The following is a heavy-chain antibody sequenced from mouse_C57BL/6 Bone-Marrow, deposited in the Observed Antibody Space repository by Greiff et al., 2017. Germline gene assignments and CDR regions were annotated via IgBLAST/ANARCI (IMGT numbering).Heavy chain of an antibody. V-gene: IGHV1-52*01. J-gene: IGHJ4*01. CDR1: GYTFTSYW. D-gene: IGHD1-1*01. CDR3: ARTGYYGSSLFYAMDY. Sequence: VQLQQPGAELVRPGSSVKLSCKASGYTFTSYWMHWVKQRPIQGLEWIGNIDPSDSETHYNQKFKDKATLTVDKSSSTAYMQLSSLTSEDSAVYYCARTGYYGSSLFYAMDYWVQGTSVTVSS. CDR2: IDPSDSET.